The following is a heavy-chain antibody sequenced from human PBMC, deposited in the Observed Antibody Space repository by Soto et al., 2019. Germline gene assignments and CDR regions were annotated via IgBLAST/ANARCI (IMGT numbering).Heavy chain of an antibody. V-gene: IGHV1-18*01. J-gene: IGHJ4*02. CDR1: GYAFTTYG. CDR2: ISAHNGNT. CDR3: ARGRYGDY. D-gene: IGHD1-1*01. Sequence: QVHLVQSGAEVKKPGASVKVSCQASGYAFTTYGITWVRQAPGQGLEWMGWISAHNGNTNYAQKLQGRSTVTRDTSTSPAYMELRSLRSDDTAVYYCARGRYGDYWGQGALVTVSS.